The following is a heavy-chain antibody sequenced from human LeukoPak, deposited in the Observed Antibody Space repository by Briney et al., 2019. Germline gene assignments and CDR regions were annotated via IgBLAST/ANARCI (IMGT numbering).Heavy chain of an antibody. V-gene: IGHV4-59*01. CDR2: IYYSGST. CDR3: ARGRGYCSSTSCYTVFDY. J-gene: IGHJ4*02. Sequence: SETLSLTCAVYGGSFSGYYWSWIRQPPGKGLEWIGYIYYSGSTNYNPSLKSRVTISVDTSKNQFSLKLSSVTAADTAVCYCARGRGYCSSTSCYTVFDYWGQGTLVTVSS. CDR1: GGSFSGYY. D-gene: IGHD2-2*02.